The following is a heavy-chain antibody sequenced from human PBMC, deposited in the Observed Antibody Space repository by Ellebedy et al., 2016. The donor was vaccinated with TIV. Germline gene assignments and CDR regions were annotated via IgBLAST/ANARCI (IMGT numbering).Heavy chain of an antibody. CDR1: GFTFSSYA. CDR2: ISSSGSTI. J-gene: IGHJ4*02. CDR3: ATSSSSVY. Sequence: GESLKISXAASGFTFSSYAMSWIRQAPGKGLEWVSYISSSGSTIYYADSVKGRFTISRDNAKNSLYLQMNSLRAEDTAVYYCATSSSSVYWGQGTLVTVSS. V-gene: IGHV3-11*01. D-gene: IGHD6-6*01.